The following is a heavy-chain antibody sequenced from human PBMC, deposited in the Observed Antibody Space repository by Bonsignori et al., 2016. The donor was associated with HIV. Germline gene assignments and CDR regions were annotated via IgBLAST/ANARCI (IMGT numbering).Heavy chain of an antibody. CDR2: INHSGSS. Sequence: QVQLQQWGAGLLQPSETLSLTCAVSGGTFAGYYHGWVRQAPGKGLEWIGQINHSGSSTYNPSLKSRVTMSVDRSKNQVTLMLRSVTAADSGVYYCARLGSVVYHPKPYWAQGTLVIVSS. D-gene: IGHD2-8*02. CDR1: GGTFAGYY. J-gene: IGHJ4*02. CDR3: ARLGSVVYHPKPY. V-gene: IGHV4-34*02.